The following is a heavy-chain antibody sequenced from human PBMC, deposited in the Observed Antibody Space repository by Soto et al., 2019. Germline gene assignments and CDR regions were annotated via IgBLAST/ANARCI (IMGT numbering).Heavy chain of an antibody. V-gene: IGHV4-4*07. CDR3: ARDRDSAVAGTNYWFDP. D-gene: IGHD6-19*01. J-gene: IGHJ5*02. Sequence: LSLTCTVSGGSISSYYWSWIRQPAGKGLECIGRIYTSGSTNYNPSPKSRVTMSVDTSKNQFSLKLSSVTAADTAVYYCARDRDSAVAGTNYWFDPWGQGTLVTVSS. CDR2: IYTSGST. CDR1: GGSISSYY.